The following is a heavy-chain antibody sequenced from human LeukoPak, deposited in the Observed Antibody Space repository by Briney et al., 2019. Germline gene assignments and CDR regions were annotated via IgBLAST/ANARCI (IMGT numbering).Heavy chain of an antibody. Sequence: QPGGSLRLSCAASGFTFSSYAMSWVRQAPGEGLEWVSAIRDSGSSTHYADSVKGRFTTSRDNSKNTLFLQMNSLRAEDTAIYYCAKYGPQDSGSSHFDYWGQGALVTVSS. CDR1: GFTFSSYA. D-gene: IGHD1-26*01. V-gene: IGHV3-23*01. CDR2: IRDSGSST. CDR3: AKYGPQDSGSSHFDY. J-gene: IGHJ4*02.